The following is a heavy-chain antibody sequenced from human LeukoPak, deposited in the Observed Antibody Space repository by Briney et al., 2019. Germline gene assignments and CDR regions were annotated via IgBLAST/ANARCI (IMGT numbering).Heavy chain of an antibody. Sequence: GGSLRLSCGASGFTFSSYRIHWVRQAPGKGLVWVSGFKNDGSSTSYADSVKGRFTISRDNAKNTLYLQMSSLRVEDTAVYYCARGQVPFDYWGHGTLVTVSS. J-gene: IGHJ4*01. V-gene: IGHV3-74*01. CDR1: GFTFSSYR. CDR3: ARGQVPFDY. CDR2: FKNDGSST.